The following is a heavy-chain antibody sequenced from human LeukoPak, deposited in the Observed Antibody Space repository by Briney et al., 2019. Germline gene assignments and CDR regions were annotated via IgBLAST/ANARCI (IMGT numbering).Heavy chain of an antibody. Sequence: SETLSLTGAVYGGSFSGYYWSWIRQPPGKGLEWIGEINHSGSTNYNPSLKSRVTISVDTSKNQFSLKLSSVTAADTAVYYCARLAVVPEYWGQGTLVTVSS. J-gene: IGHJ4*02. CDR3: ARLAVVPEY. D-gene: IGHD2-2*01. CDR1: GGSFSGYY. V-gene: IGHV4-34*01. CDR2: INHSGST.